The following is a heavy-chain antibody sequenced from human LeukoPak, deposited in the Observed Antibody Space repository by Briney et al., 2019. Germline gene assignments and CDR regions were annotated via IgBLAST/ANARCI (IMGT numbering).Heavy chain of an antibody. CDR3: AKLAKIRLVGTLGAGGFDY. Sequence: SETLSLTCTVSGGSISSYYWSWIRQPPGKGLEWIGYIYYSGSTNYNPSLKSRVTISVDTSKNQFSLKLSSVTAADTAVYYCAKLAKIRLVGTLGAGGFDYWGQGTLVTVSS. V-gene: IGHV4-59*08. CDR1: GGSISSYY. D-gene: IGHD1-26*01. CDR2: IYYSGST. J-gene: IGHJ4*02.